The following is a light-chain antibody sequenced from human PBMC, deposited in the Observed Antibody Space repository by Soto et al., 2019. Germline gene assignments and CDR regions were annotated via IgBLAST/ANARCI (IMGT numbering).Light chain of an antibody. V-gene: IGKV3-20*01. Sequence: EIVLMQSPGTLSLSPGERATLSCRASQSVSSYLAWYQQKPGQASRLLIYDASRRAAGIPDRFSGRGSGTDFTLTISRLEPEDFAVYYCHQYDSWTFGQGTKVDIK. CDR3: HQYDSWT. CDR2: DAS. CDR1: QSVSSY. J-gene: IGKJ1*01.